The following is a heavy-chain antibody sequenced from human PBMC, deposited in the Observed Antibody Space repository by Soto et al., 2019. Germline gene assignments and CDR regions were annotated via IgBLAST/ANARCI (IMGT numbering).Heavy chain of an antibody. Sequence: ASVKVSCKASGYTFTSYGISWVRQAPGKGLEWMGGFDPEDGETIYAQKFQGRVTMTEDTSTDTAYMELSSLRSEDTAVYYCATRPYYDFWSGYSPFDYWGQGTLVTVSS. D-gene: IGHD3-3*01. V-gene: IGHV1-24*01. CDR1: GYTFTSYG. J-gene: IGHJ4*02. CDR2: FDPEDGET. CDR3: ATRPYYDFWSGYSPFDY.